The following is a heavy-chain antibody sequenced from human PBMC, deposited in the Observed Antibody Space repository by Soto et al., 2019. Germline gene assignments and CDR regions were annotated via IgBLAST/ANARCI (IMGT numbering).Heavy chain of an antibody. J-gene: IGHJ4*02. CDR3: AKGSVVVAANFDS. Sequence: GGSLRLSCAASGFTFNNYAMSWVRQAPGKGLEWVSAISSSGYSTYYADSVKGRFTISRDNSKSTVYLQMNNLRAEDTAVYYCAKGSVVVAANFDSWGQGTLVTVSS. V-gene: IGHV3-23*01. D-gene: IGHD2-21*02. CDR2: ISSSGYST. CDR1: GFTFNNYA.